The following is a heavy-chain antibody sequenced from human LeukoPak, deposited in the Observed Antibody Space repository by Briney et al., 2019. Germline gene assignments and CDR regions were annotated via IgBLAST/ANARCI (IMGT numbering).Heavy chain of an antibody. V-gene: IGHV4-61*02. CDR1: GGSFSSSSYY. J-gene: IGHJ6*03. CDR3: ARAALLWCGEFTYRPYYYYYMDV. D-gene: IGHD3-10*01. Sequence: SQTLSLTCSVSGGSFSSSSYYWSWIRQPAGKGLEWIGRIHTSGSTNYNPSLKSRVAISVDTSKNQFSLKLSSVTAADTAVYYCARAALLWCGEFTYRPYYYYYMDVWGKRTTVTVSS. CDR2: IHTSGST.